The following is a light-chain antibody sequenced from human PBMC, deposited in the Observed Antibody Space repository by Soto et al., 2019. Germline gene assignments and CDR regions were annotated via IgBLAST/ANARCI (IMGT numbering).Light chain of an antibody. V-gene: IGKV3-20*01. J-gene: IGKJ1*01. CDR3: LQYGRLPWT. Sequence: EIVLTQSPGTLSLSPGERATLSCRASQSVSSNYLAWYQQKPGRAPRLLIYGASSRAAGIPDMFSGSGSGTDFTLTISRLQPEDFAVYYCLQYGRLPWTLGQGTKVEIK. CDR1: QSVSSNY. CDR2: GAS.